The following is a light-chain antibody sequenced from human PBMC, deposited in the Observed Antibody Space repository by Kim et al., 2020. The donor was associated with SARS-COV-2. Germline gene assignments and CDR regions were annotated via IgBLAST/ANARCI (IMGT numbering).Light chain of an antibody. Sequence: APGKAARITCGGSNIGSKSVSWYQQKPGQAPVLVIYYDSDRPSGIPERFSGSSSGNTATLTISRVEAGDEADYYCQVWDSSSDHWVFGGGTQLTVL. CDR1: NIGSKS. CDR3: QVWDSSSDHWV. CDR2: YDS. V-gene: IGLV3-21*04. J-gene: IGLJ3*02.